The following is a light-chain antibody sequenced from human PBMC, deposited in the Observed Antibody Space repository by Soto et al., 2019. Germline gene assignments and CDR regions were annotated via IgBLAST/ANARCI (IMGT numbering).Light chain of an antibody. J-gene: IGKJ1*01. CDR3: QQYDTWPRT. V-gene: IGKV3-15*01. CDR1: QSVSTN. Sequence: DIGVTQSPSSLSVPHRERATLSCRASQSVSTNFAWYLQKPGQAPRLLIYGASTRATAVPARFTASGSGTEFTLSISCLQSDDFGVYYCQQYDTWPRTFGQGTKVDIK. CDR2: GAS.